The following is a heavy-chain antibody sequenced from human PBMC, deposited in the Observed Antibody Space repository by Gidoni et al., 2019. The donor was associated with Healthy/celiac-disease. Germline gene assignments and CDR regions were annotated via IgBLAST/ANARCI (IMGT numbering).Heavy chain of an antibody. CDR2: ISSSSSYT. V-gene: IGHV3-11*06. D-gene: IGHD3-3*01. J-gene: IGHJ4*02. CDR3: ARLTYDFWSGYYHYFDY. CDR1: GFPFSDYY. Sequence: QVQLVESGGGLVKPGASLRLSCAASGFPFSDYYISWIRQAPVKGLEWVSDISSSSSYTNYADSVKGRFPISRDNAKNSLYLQMNSLRAEYPAVYYCARLTYDFWSGYYHYFDYWGQGILVTVSS.